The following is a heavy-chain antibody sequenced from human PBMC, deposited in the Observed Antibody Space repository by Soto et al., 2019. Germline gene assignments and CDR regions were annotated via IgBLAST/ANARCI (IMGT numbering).Heavy chain of an antibody. V-gene: IGHV4-59*01. CDR3: ARSMGYCSSTSCYHSQYYYYGMDV. CDR2: IYYSGST. Sequence: ETLSLTCTVSGCSISGYYWSWIRQPPGKGLEWIGYIYYSGSTNYNPSLKSRVTISVDTSKNQFSLKLSSVTAADTAVYYCARSMGYCSSTSCYHSQYYYYGMDVWGQGTTVTVSS. D-gene: IGHD2-2*01. J-gene: IGHJ6*02. CDR1: GCSISGYY.